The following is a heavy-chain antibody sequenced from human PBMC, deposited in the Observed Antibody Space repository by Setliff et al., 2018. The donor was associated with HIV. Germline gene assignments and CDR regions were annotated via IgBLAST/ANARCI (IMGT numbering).Heavy chain of an antibody. CDR3: ARQSLLGKIAVAAYDY. Sequence: SETLSLTCTVSGASIGSVNCYWGWFRQPPGKGLEWIGSVSYSGTTYYNPSLQSRVTVSGDTSKNQFSLNLNSVTAADTAVYYCARQSLLGKIAVAAYDYWGQGTLVTVSS. D-gene: IGHD6-19*01. J-gene: IGHJ4*02. CDR2: VSYSGTT. CDR1: GASIGSVNCY. V-gene: IGHV4-39*01.